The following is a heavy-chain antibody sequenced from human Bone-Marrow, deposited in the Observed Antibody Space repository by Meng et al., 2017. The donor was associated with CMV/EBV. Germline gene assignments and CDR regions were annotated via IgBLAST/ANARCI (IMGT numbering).Heavy chain of an antibody. CDR2: IYHSGST. CDR1: GGSISSSNW. D-gene: IGHD1-1*01. CDR3: ARGRSNWNDYPFVY. V-gene: IGHV4-4*02. J-gene: IGHJ4*02. Sequence: SETLSLTCAVSGGSISSSNWWSWVRQPPGKGLEWIGEIYHSGSTNYNPSLESRVTISGDTSKNHFSLMLSSMTAADTAVYYCARGRSNWNDYPFVYWGQGTLVTVSS.